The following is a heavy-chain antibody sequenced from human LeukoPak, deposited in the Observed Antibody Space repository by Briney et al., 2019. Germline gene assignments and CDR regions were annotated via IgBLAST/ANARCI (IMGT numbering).Heavy chain of an antibody. V-gene: IGHV4-4*07. J-gene: IGHJ5*02. Sequence: PSETLSLTCTVSGGSISSYYWSWIRQPAGKGLEWTGRIYTSGSTNYNPSLKSRVTMSVDTSKNQFSLKLSSVTAADTAVYYCARDRYGSGSYFPFDPWGQGTLVTVSS. D-gene: IGHD3-10*01. CDR2: IYTSGST. CDR3: ARDRYGSGSYFPFDP. CDR1: GGSISSYY.